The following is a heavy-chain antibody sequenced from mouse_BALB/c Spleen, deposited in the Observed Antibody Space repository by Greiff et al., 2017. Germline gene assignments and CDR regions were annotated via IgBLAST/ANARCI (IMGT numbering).Heavy chain of an antibody. V-gene: IGHV5-6*01. CDR3: ARLGTTVVATDYFDY. CDR1: GFTFSSYG. CDR2: ISSGGSYT. Sequence: EVHLVESGGDLVKPGGSLKLSCAASGFTFSSYGMSWVRQTPDKRLEWVATISSGGSYTYYPDSVKGRFTISRDNAKNTLYLQMSSLKSEDTAMYYCARLGTTVVATDYFDYWGQGTTLTVSS. D-gene: IGHD1-1*01. J-gene: IGHJ2*01.